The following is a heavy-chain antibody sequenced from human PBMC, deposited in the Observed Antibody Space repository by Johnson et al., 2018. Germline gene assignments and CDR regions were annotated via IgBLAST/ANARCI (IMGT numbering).Heavy chain of an antibody. J-gene: IGHJ3*02. CDR1: GGSISSYY. V-gene: IGHV4-59*01. Sequence: QVQLVESGPGLVKPSETLSLTCTVSGGSISSYYWSWIRQPPGKGLEWIGYIYYSGSTNYNPSLTSRVTISVDTSKNQFSLKLRSVTAADTAVYYCARGYQSSSSLGAFDIWGQGTMVTVSS. D-gene: IGHD6-6*01. CDR3: ARGYQSSSSLGAFDI. CDR2: IYYSGST.